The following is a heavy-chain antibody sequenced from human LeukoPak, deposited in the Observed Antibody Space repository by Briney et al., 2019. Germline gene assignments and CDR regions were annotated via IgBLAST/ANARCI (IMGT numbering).Heavy chain of an antibody. J-gene: IGHJ3*01. D-gene: IGHD2-15*01. V-gene: IGHV1-18*01. CDR2: ISGYTGDT. Sequence: GASVKVSCKASGYTFTSYDIYWVRHAPGQGLECMGWISGYTGDTKYAQILQGRFTVTTDTSTSTAYMELRSLTYDDTAVYYCARAGYCGDGGCRGGSAFDVWGQGTMVTVSS. CDR3: ARAGYCGDGGCRGGSAFDV. CDR1: GYTFTSYD.